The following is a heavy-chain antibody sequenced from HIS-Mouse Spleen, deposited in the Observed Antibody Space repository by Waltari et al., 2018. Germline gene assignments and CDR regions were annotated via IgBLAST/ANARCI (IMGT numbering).Heavy chain of an antibody. V-gene: IGHV4-31*03. J-gene: IGHJ4*02. CDR1: GGSISSGGYY. CDR3: ARGEGRELKVDY. Sequence: QVQLQESGPGLVKPSQTLSLTCTVSGGSISSGGYYWSWIRQHPGKGLEWNGYIYYSGSTYYNPSLKSRVTISVDTSKNQFSLKLSSVTAADTAVYYCARGEGRELKVDYWGQGTLVTVSS. CDR2: IYYSGST. D-gene: IGHD1-7*01.